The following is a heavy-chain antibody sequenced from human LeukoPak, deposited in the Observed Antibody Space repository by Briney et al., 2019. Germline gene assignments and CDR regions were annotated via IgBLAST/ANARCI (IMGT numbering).Heavy chain of an antibody. D-gene: IGHD1-1*01. CDR2: VNEDGSAK. CDR1: EFTFSSYS. J-gene: IGHJ4*02. CDR3: ARDYWRSIDH. V-gene: IGHV3-7*01. Sequence: GGSLRLSCAASEFTFSSYSMNWVRQAPGKGLESVAIVNEDGSAKYYLDSVKGRFTISRDNARNSLYLEMNSLRAEDTAVYYCARDYWRSIDHWGQGTLVTVSS.